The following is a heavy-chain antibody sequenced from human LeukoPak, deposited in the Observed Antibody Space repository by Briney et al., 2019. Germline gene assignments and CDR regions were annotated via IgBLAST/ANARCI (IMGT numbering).Heavy chain of an antibody. CDR2: IHYTGGA. V-gene: IGHV4-59*12. J-gene: IGHJ5*02. Sequence: SETLSLTCTGGSISPYYWSWIRQSPGKGLEWIAQIHYTGGATYNPSLKSRVTISVDTSKNQFPLKLSSVTAADTAVYYCARARSGYFEYWFDPWGQGTLVTVSS. D-gene: IGHD3-3*01. CDR1: GSISPYY. CDR3: ARARSGYFEYWFDP.